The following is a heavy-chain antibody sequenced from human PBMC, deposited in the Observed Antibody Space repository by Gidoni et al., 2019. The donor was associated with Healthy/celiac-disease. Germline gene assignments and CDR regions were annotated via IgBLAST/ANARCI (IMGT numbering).Heavy chain of an antibody. Sequence: EVQLVESGGGLVQPGGSLKLPCAASGFTFSGSAMHWVRQASGKGLEWVGRIRSKANSYATAYAASVKGRFTIFRDDSKNTAYLQMNSLKTEDTAVYYCTSIPYAAMVTGDYWGQGTLVTVSS. CDR1: GFTFSGSA. CDR3: TSIPYAAMVTGDY. CDR2: IRSKANSYAT. J-gene: IGHJ4*02. D-gene: IGHD5-18*01. V-gene: IGHV3-73*02.